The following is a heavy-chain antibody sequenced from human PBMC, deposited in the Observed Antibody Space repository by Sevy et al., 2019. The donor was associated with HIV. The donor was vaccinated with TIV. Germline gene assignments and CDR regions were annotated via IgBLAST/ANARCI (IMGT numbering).Heavy chain of an antibody. V-gene: IGHV3-23*01. J-gene: IGHJ5*02. CDR3: ATHVRRRYYYGSRSPDGDP. CDR2: ISGSGGST. Sequence: GGSLRLSCAASGFTFSSYAMSWVRQAPGKGLGWVSAISGSGGSTYYADSVKGRFTISRDNSKNTLYLQMNSLRAEDTAVYYCATHVRRRYYYGSRSPDGDPWGQGTLVTVSS. D-gene: IGHD3-10*01. CDR1: GFTFSSYA.